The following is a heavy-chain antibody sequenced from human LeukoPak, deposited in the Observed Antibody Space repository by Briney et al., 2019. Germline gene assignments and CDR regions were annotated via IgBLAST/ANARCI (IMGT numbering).Heavy chain of an antibody. CDR3: ARVPNWNYPSFDY. Sequence: PSETLSLTCTVSGGSISTSDYYWGWIRQPPGKGLEWIGSVFYSGGTYYNPSLKSRVTISVDTSKNQFSLKLSSVTAADTAVYYCARVPNWNYPSFDYWGQGILVTVSS. J-gene: IGHJ4*02. D-gene: IGHD1-7*01. CDR2: VFYSGGT. V-gene: IGHV4-39*01. CDR1: GGSISTSDYY.